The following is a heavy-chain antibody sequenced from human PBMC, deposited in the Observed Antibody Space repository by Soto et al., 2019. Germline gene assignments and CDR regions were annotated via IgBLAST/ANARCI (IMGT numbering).Heavy chain of an antibody. D-gene: IGHD6-13*01. J-gene: IGHJ4*02. CDR1: GFTFDDYA. CDR2: ITWNGVNK. Sequence: EVQLVESGGGLVQPGRSLRLSCAASGFTFDDYAMHWVRQAPGKGLEWVSGITWNGVNKAYADSVRGRFTISRDNAKNALYLQVNSLRIEDTALYFCAKDVRQLIRYPDYWGQGTLVTVSS. V-gene: IGHV3-9*01. CDR3: AKDVRQLIRYPDY.